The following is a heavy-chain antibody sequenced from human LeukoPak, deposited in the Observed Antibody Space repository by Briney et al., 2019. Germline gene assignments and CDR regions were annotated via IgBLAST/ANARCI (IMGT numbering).Heavy chain of an antibody. CDR3: APSAFDY. V-gene: IGHV3-23*01. CDR1: GFTFSSSA. CDR2: ISDSSGST. J-gene: IGHJ4*02. Sequence: GGSLRLSCAASGFTFSSSAMSWVRQAPGKGLEWVSIISDSSGSTYYADSVKGRFPISRDNSKNTLYLQMNSLRVEDTAVYYCAPSAFDYWGQGTLVTVSS.